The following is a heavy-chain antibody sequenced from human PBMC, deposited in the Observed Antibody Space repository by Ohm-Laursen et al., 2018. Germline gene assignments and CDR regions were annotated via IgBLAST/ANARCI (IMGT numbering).Heavy chain of an antibody. CDR1: GGSISSYY. V-gene: IGHV4-59*01. CDR3: ARGLPIGGGCSGAFEL. CDR2: IYYSGST. J-gene: IGHJ2*01. D-gene: IGHD3-10*02. Sequence: SETLSLTCTVSGGSISSYYWSWIRQPPGKGLEWIGYIYYSGSTNYNPSLKSRVTISVDTSKNQFSLKLSSVTAADTAVYYCARGLPIGGGCSGAFELWGRGTLV.